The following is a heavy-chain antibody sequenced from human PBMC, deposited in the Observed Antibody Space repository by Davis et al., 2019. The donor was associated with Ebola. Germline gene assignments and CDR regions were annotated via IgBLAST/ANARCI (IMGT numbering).Heavy chain of an antibody. J-gene: IGHJ6*02. D-gene: IGHD3-3*01. CDR1: GGSFSGYY. V-gene: IGHV4-34*01. CDR2: IYHSGST. Sequence: SETLSLTCAVYGGSFSGYYWSWIRQHPGKGLEWIGEIYHSGSTNYNPSLKSRVTISVDTSKNQFSLKLSSVTAADTAVYYCARVTIFGFGMDVWGQGTTVTVSS. CDR3: ARVTIFGFGMDV.